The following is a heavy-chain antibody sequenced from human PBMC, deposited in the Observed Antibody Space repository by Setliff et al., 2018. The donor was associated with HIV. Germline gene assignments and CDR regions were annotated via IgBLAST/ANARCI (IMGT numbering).Heavy chain of an antibody. CDR1: GDTFSNYP. CDR2: IIPALGTA. D-gene: IGHD3-3*01. Sequence: SVKVSCKASGDTFSNYPISWLRQAPGQGPEWMGGIIPALGTANYAQKFQGRVTFTADESTNTAFMELSSLRSEDTAVYYCAREYKAPEWLPTVVDYYYYGMDVWGQGTTVTVSS. J-gene: IGHJ6*02. CDR3: AREYKAPEWLPTVVDYYYYGMDV. V-gene: IGHV1-69*13.